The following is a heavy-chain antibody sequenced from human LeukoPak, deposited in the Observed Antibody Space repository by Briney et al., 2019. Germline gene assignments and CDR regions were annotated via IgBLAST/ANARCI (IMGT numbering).Heavy chain of an antibody. CDR3: ARDSQSEPYYFDY. J-gene: IGHJ4*02. Sequence: GGPLRHSRAGSGVPLRELLMSWGPQTPGEGGEGVANIKEDGTKKNLVDSVKGRFTISRDNAKNSLYLQMNSLRAEDTAVYYCARDSQSEPYYFDYWGQGTLVTVSA. V-gene: IGHV3-7*01. CDR1: GVPLRELL. CDR2: IKEDGTKK.